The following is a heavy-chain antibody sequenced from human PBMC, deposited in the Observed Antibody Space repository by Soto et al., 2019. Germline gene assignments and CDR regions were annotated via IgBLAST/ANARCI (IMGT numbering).Heavy chain of an antibody. CDR3: ARGSRGSGFYYYGMDV. D-gene: IGHD3-10*01. Sequence: GASLRLSCAASGFTFSSYAMHWFRQAPGKGLECVAVISYDGSNKYYADSVKGRFTISRDNSKNTLYMQMSSLRAEDTAVYYWARGSRGSGFYYYGMDVWGQGTTVTVSS. J-gene: IGHJ6*02. V-gene: IGHV3-30-3*01. CDR2: ISYDGSNK. CDR1: GFTFSSYA.